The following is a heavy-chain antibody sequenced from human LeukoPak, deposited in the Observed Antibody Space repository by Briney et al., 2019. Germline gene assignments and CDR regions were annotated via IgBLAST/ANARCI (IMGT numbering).Heavy chain of an antibody. J-gene: IGHJ3*02. Sequence: ASVKVSCKASGGTFSSYAISWVRQAPGQGLEWMGGIIPIFGTANYAQKFQGRVTITADKSTSTAYMELSSLRSEDTAVYYCARTNREYCSSTSCYLTANDAFDIWGQGTMVTVSS. CDR1: GGTFSSYA. D-gene: IGHD2-2*01. CDR2: IIPIFGTA. CDR3: ARTNREYCSSTSCYLTANDAFDI. V-gene: IGHV1-69*06.